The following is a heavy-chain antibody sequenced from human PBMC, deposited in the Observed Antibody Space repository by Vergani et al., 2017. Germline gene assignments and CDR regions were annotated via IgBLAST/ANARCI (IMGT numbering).Heavy chain of an antibody. D-gene: IGHD1-7*01. J-gene: IGHJ3*02. CDR3: ARDDRPYFWNYGEFGGAFDI. CDR2: IKQDGSEK. Sequence: EVQLVESGGGLVQPGRSLRLSCTASGFTFGDYAMSWFRQAPGKGLEGVANIKQDGSEKYYVESVKGRFTITIDNAKNSLYLQMNSLRAEDTAVYYCARDDRPYFWNYGEFGGAFDIWGQGTMVTVSS. V-gene: IGHV3-7*01. CDR1: GFTFGDYA.